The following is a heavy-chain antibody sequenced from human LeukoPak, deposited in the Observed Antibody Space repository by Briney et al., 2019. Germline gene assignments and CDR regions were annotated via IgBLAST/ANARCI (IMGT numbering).Heavy chain of an antibody. CDR1: GGSISSHY. CDR3: ARVPLHCSSTSCYRRGAFDI. D-gene: IGHD2-2*02. Sequence: SETLSLTCTVSGGSISSHYWSWIRQPPGKGLEWIGEINHSGSTNYNPSLNSRVTISVDTSKNQFSLKLSSVTAADTAVYYCARVPLHCSSTSCYRRGAFDIWGQGTMVTVSS. J-gene: IGHJ3*02. CDR2: INHSGST. V-gene: IGHV4-34*01.